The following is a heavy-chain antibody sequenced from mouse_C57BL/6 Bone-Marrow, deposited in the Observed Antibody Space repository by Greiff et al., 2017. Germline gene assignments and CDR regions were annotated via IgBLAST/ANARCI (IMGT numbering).Heavy chain of an antibody. D-gene: IGHD1-1*01. J-gene: IGHJ2*01. CDR1: GYTFTSYW. CDR2: IHPNSGNT. CDR3: AWCSTLYYSFDY. V-gene: IGHV1-64*01. Sequence: VQLQQPGAELVKPGASVKLSCKASGYTFTSYWMHWVKQRPGQGLEWIGKIHPNSGNTNYNEKFKSKATLTVDKSSSTGYMQLSRLTSDYSAVYYCAWCSTLYYSFDYWGRGTTLTVSS.